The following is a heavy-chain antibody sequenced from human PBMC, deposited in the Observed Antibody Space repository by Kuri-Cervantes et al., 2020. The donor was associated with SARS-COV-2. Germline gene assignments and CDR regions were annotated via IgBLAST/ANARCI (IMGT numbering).Heavy chain of an antibody. CDR1: GGSISSSSYY. CDR2: IYYSGST. D-gene: IGHD2-21*01. CDR3: ARVGVVIAIPDY. V-gene: IGHV4-39*07. J-gene: IGHJ4*02. Sequence: ESLKISCTVSGGSISSSSYYWGWIRQSPGKGLEWIGSIYYSGSTYYNPSLKSRVTISVDTSKNQFSLKLSSVTAAGTAVYYCARVGVVIAIPDYWGQGTLVTVSS.